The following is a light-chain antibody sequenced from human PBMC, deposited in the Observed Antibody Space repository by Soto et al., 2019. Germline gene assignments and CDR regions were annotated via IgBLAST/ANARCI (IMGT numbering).Light chain of an antibody. CDR2: GAS. J-gene: IGKJ1*01. V-gene: IGKV3-20*01. CDR3: QHYNTSPPGWT. Sequence: EIVLMQSPGTLSLSPGERATLSCRASQSVGNTYLNWYQQKPGQAPRLLIYGASSRATGIPDRFSGSGSGTDFTLTISRLEPEDFAVYYCQHYNTSPPGWTFGQGTKVEIK. CDR1: QSVGNTY.